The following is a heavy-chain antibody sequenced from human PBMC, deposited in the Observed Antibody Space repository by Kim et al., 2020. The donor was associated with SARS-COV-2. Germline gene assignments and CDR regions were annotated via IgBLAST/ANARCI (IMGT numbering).Heavy chain of an antibody. J-gene: IGHJ4*02. CDR1: GGSISSSSYY. CDR3: ARQIGSGWYDY. CDR2: IYYSGST. D-gene: IGHD6-19*01. V-gene: IGHV4-39*01. Sequence: SETLSLTCTVSGGSISSSSYYWGWIRQPPGKGLEWIGSIYYSGSTYYNPSLKSRVTISVDTSKNQFSLKLSSVTAADTAVYYCARQIGSGWYDYWGQGTL.